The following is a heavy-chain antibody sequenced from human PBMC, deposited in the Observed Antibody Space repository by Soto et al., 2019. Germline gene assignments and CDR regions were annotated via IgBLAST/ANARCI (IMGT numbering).Heavy chain of an antibody. CDR2: ISNSFSDGNT. Sequence: EVQFLESGGGLVQPGGSLRLSCAASGFTFSNYAMNWVRQAPGKGLEWVSAISNSFSDGNTHYADSVKGRFTISRDNDKYTVFLEINSLRAEDTAVYYCAKVFSPEGGNYFDYWGQGTLVTVSS. V-gene: IGHV3-23*01. J-gene: IGHJ4*02. CDR3: AKVFSPEGGNYFDY. CDR1: GFTFSNYA.